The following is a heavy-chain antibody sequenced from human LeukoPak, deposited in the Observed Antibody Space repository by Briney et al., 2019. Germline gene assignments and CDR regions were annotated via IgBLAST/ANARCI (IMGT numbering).Heavy chain of an antibody. J-gene: IGHJ1*01. CDR3: TSWGDTTAEYFQR. CDR2: IRSSGSTI. D-gene: IGHD2-21*02. V-gene: IGHV3-48*01. CDR1: GIIFSGYS. Sequence: GGSLRLSCAVSGIIFSGYSMNWVRQAPGKGLEWVSYIRSSGSTIYYADSVKGRFTISRDNAKNSLYLQMNSLRVEDTAVYYCTSWGDTTAEYFQRWGQGTLVTVSS.